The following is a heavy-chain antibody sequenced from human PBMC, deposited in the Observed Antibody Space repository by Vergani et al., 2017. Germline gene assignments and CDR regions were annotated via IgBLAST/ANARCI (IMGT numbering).Heavy chain of an antibody. CDR2: IYYSGST. CDR1: GGSISSSSYY. J-gene: IGHJ1*01. Sequence: QLQLQESGPGLVKPSETLSLTCTVSGGSISSSSYYWAWIRQPPGKGLEWIGSIYYSGSTYYNPSLKSRVTISVDTSKNQFSLKLSSVTAADTAVYYCARVGSSSLYQYFQHWGQGTPVTVSS. V-gene: IGHV4-39*07. D-gene: IGHD6-13*01. CDR3: ARVGSSSLYQYFQH.